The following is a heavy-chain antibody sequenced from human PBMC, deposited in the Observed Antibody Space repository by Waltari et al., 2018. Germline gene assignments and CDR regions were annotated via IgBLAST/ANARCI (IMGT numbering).Heavy chain of an antibody. V-gene: IGHV4-34*01. CDR3: ARGSRRGNRYYYYMDV. CDR2: INHSGST. CDR1: GGSFSGYY. Sequence: QVQLQQWGAGLLKPSETLSLTCAVYGGSFSGYYWSWIRQPPGKGLEWIGEINHSGSTNYNPSLNGRVTISVDTSKNQYSLKLSSVTTADTAVYYCARGSRRGNRYYYYMDVWGKETTVTISS. J-gene: IGHJ6*03.